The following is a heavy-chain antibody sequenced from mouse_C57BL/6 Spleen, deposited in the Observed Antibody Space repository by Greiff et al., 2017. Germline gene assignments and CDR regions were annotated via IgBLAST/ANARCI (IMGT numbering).Heavy chain of an antibody. D-gene: IGHD2-4*01. V-gene: IGHV1-61*01. CDR1: GYTFTSYW. CDR2: IYPSDSET. J-gene: IGHJ4*01. CDR3: ARGGTGDYDDAMDY. Sequence: VQLQQPGAELVRPGSSVKLSCKASGYTFTSYWMDWVKQRPGQGLEWIGNIYPSDSETHYNPKFKDKATLTVDKSSSTAYMQISSLTSEDSAVYYCARGGTGDYDDAMDYWGQGTSVTVSS.